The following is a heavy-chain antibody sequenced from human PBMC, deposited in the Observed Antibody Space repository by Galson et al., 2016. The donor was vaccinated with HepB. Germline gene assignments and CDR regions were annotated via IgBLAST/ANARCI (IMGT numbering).Heavy chain of an antibody. CDR3: ARARYSSTWDV. V-gene: IGHV4-59*01. CDR2: IFHTGST. CDR1: ADSLRNYY. D-gene: IGHD2-2*01. Sequence: ETLSLTCSVSADSLRNYYWTWIRQPPGKGLEWVGYIFHTGSTNYNPSLKGRVTMSVDTSKNQFSLSVTSVTAADTATYYCARARYSSTWDVWGQGILVSVSS. J-gene: IGHJ4*02.